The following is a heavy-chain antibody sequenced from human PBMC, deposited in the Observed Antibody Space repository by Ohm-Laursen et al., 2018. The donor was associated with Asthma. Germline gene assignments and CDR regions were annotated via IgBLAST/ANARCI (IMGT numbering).Heavy chain of an antibody. CDR1: GLSLSNYC. CDR2: IKEDGSET. J-gene: IGHJ6*02. V-gene: IGHV3-7*05. CDR3: ARFGRDYRSHGMDV. Sequence: SLRLSCTASGLSLSNYCMTWVRQAPGKGLEWVAHIKEDGSETSYLDSLKGRGTSSRDNAKNSLYLQMNSLRAEDTAVYYCARFGRDYRSHGMDVWGQGTTVTVSS. D-gene: IGHD4-11*01.